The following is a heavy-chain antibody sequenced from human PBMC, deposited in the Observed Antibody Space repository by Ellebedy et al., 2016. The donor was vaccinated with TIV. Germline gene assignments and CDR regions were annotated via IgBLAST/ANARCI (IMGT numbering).Heavy chain of an antibody. D-gene: IGHD3-9*01. V-gene: IGHV1-69*04. CDR2: IIPILGTP. J-gene: IGHJ1*01. Sequence: SVKVSCXASGDTFSNFAISWVRQAPGQGLEWMGRIIPILGTPNYEQKLQGRVTITADRSTSTAYMEMSSLTSEDTAVYYCATPPLRSFDLFDVPPPEYFQHWGQGTLVTVSS. CDR3: ATPPLRSFDLFDVPPPEYFQH. CDR1: GDTFSNFA.